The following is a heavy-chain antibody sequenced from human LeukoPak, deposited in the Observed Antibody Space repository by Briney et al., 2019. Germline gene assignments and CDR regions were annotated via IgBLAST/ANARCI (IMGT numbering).Heavy chain of an antibody. CDR3: ARPGGSSGFGRNDAFDI. CDR1: GYTFTGYY. D-gene: IGHD3-22*01. V-gene: IGHV1-8*03. CDR2: MNPNSGNT. Sequence: ASVKVSCKASGYTFTGYYMHWVRQAPGQGLEWMGWMNPNSGNTGYAQKFQGRVTITRNTSISTAYMELSSLRSEDTAVYYCARPGGSSGFGRNDAFDIWGQGTMVTVSS. J-gene: IGHJ3*02.